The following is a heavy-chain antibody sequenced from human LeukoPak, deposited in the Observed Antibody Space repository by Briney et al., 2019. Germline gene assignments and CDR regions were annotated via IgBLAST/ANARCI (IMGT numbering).Heavy chain of an antibody. CDR2: INPNSGDT. Sequence: ASVKVSCKASGYTFTAYYMHWVRQAPGQGLEWMGWINPNSGDTSSARKLQGRVTMTTDTSTSTAYMELRSLRSDDTAVYYCARDGERGESSLYMDYWGQGTLVTVSS. J-gene: IGHJ4*02. CDR1: GYTFTAYY. D-gene: IGHD3-16*02. V-gene: IGHV1-2*02. CDR3: ARDGERGESSLYMDY.